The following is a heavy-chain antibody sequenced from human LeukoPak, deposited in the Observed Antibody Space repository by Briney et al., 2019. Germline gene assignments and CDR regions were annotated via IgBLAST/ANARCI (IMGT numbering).Heavy chain of an antibody. V-gene: IGHV3-23*01. Sequence: GGSLRLSCAASGFTFSNSAMSWVRQAPGQGLEWVSSVSGSGGSTYYADSVKGRFTISRDNSKNTLYLQVNSLRAEDTAVYYCARADTSGYIYYFDYWGQGTLVTVSS. CDR3: ARADTSGYIYYFDY. D-gene: IGHD3-22*01. CDR2: VSGSGGST. CDR1: GFTFSNSA. J-gene: IGHJ4*02.